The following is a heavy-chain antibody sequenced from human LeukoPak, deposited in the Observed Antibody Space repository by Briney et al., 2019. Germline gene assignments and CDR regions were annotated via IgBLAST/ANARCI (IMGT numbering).Heavy chain of an antibody. CDR1: GYIFTGYY. J-gene: IGHJ6*03. Sequence: ASVKVSCKASGYIFTGYYMHWVRQAPGQGLEWMGWINPNSGGTNYAQKFQGRVTMTRDTSISTAYMELSRLRSDDTAVYYCVRSDYYYYYMDVWGKGTTLTVSS. CDR3: VRSDYYYYYMDV. CDR2: INPNSGGT. V-gene: IGHV1-2*02.